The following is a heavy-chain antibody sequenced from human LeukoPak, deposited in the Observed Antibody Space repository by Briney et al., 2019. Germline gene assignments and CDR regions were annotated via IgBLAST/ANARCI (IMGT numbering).Heavy chain of an antibody. Sequence: SETLSLTCTVSGGSISSYYWSWIRQSAGKGLEWIGRIYTSGSTNYNPSLKSRVTMSVDTSKNQFSLKLSSVTAADTAVYYCAREVYSSSWYPYYFDYWGQGTLVTVSS. J-gene: IGHJ4*02. CDR3: AREVYSSSWYPYYFDY. D-gene: IGHD6-13*01. CDR2: IYTSGST. V-gene: IGHV4-4*07. CDR1: GGSISSYY.